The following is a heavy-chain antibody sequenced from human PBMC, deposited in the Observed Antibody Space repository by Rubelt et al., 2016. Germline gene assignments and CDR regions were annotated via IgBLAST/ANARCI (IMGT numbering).Heavy chain of an antibody. CDR3: AREQETTVTIEGVLGY. D-gene: IGHD4-17*01. V-gene: IGHV1-46*01. J-gene: IGHJ4*02. Sequence: QVQLVQSGAEVKKPGASVKVSCKASGYTFTSSYMHWVRQAPGQGLEWMGIINPSGGSTSYAQKFQGRVTMTRETSTSTVYMELSSLRSEDTAVYYCAREQETTVTIEGVLGYWGQGTLVTVSS. CDR1: GYTFTSSY. CDR2: INPSGGST.